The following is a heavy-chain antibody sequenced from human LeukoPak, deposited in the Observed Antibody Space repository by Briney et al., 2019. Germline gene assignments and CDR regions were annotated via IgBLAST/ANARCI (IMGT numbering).Heavy chain of an antibody. CDR2: IKGDGSEK. J-gene: IGHJ4*02. Sequence: PGGSLRLSCAASGFTFSNYWMTWVRQAPGKGLEWVANIKGDGSEKYYVASVKGRFTISRDNAKNSLFLQMNSLRAEDTAVYYCAAVGGGYWGQGTLVSVSS. CDR1: GFTFSNYW. CDR3: AAVGGGY. D-gene: IGHD1-26*01. V-gene: IGHV3-7*05.